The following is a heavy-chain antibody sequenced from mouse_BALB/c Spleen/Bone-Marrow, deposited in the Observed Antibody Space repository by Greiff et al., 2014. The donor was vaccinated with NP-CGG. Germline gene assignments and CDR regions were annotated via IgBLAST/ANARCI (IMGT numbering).Heavy chain of an antibody. Sequence: VQLKQSGAELVKPGASVKLSCTASGFNIKDTYIHWVKQRPEQGLEWIGRIDPANGNTKYDPRFQGKATITADASSNTAYLQLSSLTSEDTAVYYCTGRYGWFAYWGQGTLVTVSA. V-gene: IGHV14-3*02. J-gene: IGHJ3*01. D-gene: IGHD2-14*01. CDR1: GFNIKDTY. CDR3: TGRYGWFAY. CDR2: IDPANGNT.